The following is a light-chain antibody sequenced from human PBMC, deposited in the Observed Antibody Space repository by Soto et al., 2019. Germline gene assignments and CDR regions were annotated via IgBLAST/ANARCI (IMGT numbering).Light chain of an antibody. CDR2: DAS. CDR1: QSVSSSY. J-gene: IGKJ1*01. CDR3: QQYGTSPRT. Sequence: EIVLTQSPGTLSLSPGERATLSCRASQSVSSSYLAWYQQKPGQAPSLLIYDASSRATGIPDRFSGSGSGTDFTLTISRLEPGDFAVYYCQQYGTSPRTFGQGTKVEIK. V-gene: IGKV3-20*01.